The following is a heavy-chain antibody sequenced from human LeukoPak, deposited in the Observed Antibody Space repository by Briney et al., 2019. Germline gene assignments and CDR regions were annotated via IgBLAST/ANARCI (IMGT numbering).Heavy chain of an antibody. V-gene: IGHV3-23*01. CDR3: VKGFVHPTYYFDY. D-gene: IGHD3-10*01. Sequence: GGSPRLSCAASGFTFSNYAMMWVRQAPGKRLEWVSSITGSGDGTYYADSVRGRSTISRDNSENTLYLQLNSLRAEDTAVYFCVKGFVHPTYYFDYWGQGTLVAVSS. CDR2: ITGSGDGT. J-gene: IGHJ4*02. CDR1: GFTFSNYA.